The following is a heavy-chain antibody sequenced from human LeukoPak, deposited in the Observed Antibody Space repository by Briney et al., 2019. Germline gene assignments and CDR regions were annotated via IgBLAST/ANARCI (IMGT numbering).Heavy chain of an antibody. J-gene: IGHJ4*02. Sequence: HPGGSLRLSCAASGFAFDDYAMHWVRQAPGKGLEWVSSISWDSNSIAYADSVKGRFSISRDNAKKSLYLLINSLRTEDMALYYCVKDINYGSVRVFAGFDYWGQGTLLTVSS. CDR3: VKDINYGSVRVFAGFDY. CDR2: ISWDSNSI. D-gene: IGHD3-10*01. CDR1: GFAFDDYA. V-gene: IGHV3-9*03.